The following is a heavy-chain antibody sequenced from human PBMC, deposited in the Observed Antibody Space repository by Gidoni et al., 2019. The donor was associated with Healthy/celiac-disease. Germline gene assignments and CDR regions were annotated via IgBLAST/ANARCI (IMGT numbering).Heavy chain of an antibody. D-gene: IGHD6-6*01. J-gene: IGHJ6*02. CDR1: GFTFDDYA. CDR2: ISGNSGSI. CDR3: AKSASSGRLYYYYYYGMDV. V-gene: IGHV3-9*01. Sequence: EVQLLESGGGLVQPGRSLRLSCAASGFTFDDYAMHWVRQAPGKGLEWVSGISGNSGSIGYADSVKGRFTISRDNAKNSLYLQMNSLRAEDTALYYCAKSASSGRLYYYYYYGMDVWGQGTTVTVSS.